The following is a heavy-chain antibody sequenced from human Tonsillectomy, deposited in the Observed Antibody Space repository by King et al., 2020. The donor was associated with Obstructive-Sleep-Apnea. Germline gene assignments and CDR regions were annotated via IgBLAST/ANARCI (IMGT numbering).Heavy chain of an antibody. J-gene: IGHJ3*02. CDR2: IYYSGST. V-gene: IGHV4-30-4*01. Sequence: QLQESGPGLVKPSQTLSLTCTVSCGSISSGDYYWSWIRQPPGKGLEWIGYIYYSGSTYYNPSLKSRVTISVDTPKNQFSLKLSSVTAADTAVYYCARDGYNSGAFDIWGQGTMVTVSS. CDR3: ARDGYNSGAFDI. D-gene: IGHD5-24*01. CDR1: CGSISSGDYY.